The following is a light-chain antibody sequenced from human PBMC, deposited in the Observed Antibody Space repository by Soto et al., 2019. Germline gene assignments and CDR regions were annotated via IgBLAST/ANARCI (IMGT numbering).Light chain of an antibody. J-gene: IGKJ5*01. V-gene: IGKV3-11*01. CDR2: DAS. Sequence: VVLTQSPATLSLSPGESATLSCRASDTIKIYLAWYQQKPGQAPRLLIYDASNRDTGIPARFSGSGSGTDFTLTISSLEPEDFAIYYCQQRYNWPPLTFGQGTRLEMK. CDR3: QQRYNWPPLT. CDR1: DTIKIY.